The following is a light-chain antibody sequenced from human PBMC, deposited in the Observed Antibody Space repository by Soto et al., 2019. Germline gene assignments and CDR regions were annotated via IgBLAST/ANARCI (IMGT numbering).Light chain of an antibody. V-gene: IGKV3-20*01. Sequence: IVLTQSPGTLSLSPGERATLSCRASQSVSSSYLAWYQQKPGQAPRLLIFGASRRATCIPYRFSGSGSGTDFTLTISRLEPEDFAVYYCQQYGSSPPITFGGGTKVDIK. J-gene: IGKJ4*01. CDR1: QSVSSSY. CDR3: QQYGSSPPIT. CDR2: GAS.